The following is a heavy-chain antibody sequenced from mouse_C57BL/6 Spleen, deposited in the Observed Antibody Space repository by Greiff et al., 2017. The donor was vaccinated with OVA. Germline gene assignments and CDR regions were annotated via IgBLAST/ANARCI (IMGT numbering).Heavy chain of an antibody. Sequence: VQLQQSGPELVKPGASVKISCKASGYAFSSSWMNWVKQRPGKGLEWIGRIYTGDGDTNYNGKFKGKATLTADKSSSTAYMQLSSLTSEDSAVYFCARWGVTTAMDYWGQGTSVTVSS. D-gene: IGHD2-2*01. CDR2: IYTGDGDT. V-gene: IGHV1-82*01. J-gene: IGHJ4*01. CDR3: ARWGVTTAMDY. CDR1: GYAFSSSW.